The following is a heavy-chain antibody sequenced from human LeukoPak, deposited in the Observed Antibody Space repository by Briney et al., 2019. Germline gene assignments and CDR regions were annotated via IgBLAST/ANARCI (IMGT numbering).Heavy chain of an antibody. CDR3: ARHLRSSWYSFDY. D-gene: IGHD6-13*01. CDR1: GYTFTSYA. V-gene: IGHV1-3*01. Sequence: GASVTVSCKASGYTFTSYAMHWVRQAPGQRLEWMGWINAGNGNTKYSQKFQGRVTITRDTSASTAYMELSSLRSEDTAVYYCARHLRSSWYSFDYWGQGTLVTVSS. J-gene: IGHJ4*02. CDR2: INAGNGNT.